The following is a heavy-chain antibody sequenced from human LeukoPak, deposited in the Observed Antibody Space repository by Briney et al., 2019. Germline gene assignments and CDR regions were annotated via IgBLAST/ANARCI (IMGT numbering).Heavy chain of an antibody. CDR1: GFTVSSNY. J-gene: IGHJ4*02. CDR2: IYSGGST. CDR3: ARGWSQSYSSSWYFDY. Sequence: GGSLRLSCAASGFTVSSNYMSWVRQAPGKGLEWVSVIYSGGSTYYADSVKGRFTISRDNSKNTLYLQMNSLRAEDTAVYYCARGWSQSYSSSWYFDYWGQGTLVTVSS. D-gene: IGHD6-13*01. V-gene: IGHV3-53*01.